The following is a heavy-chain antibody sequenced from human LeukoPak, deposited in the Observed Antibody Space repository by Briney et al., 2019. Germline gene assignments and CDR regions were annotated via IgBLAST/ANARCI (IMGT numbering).Heavy chain of an antibody. Sequence: ASVKVSCKASGYTFTGYYMHWVRQAPGQGLEWMGIINPSGGSTSYAQKFQGRVTMTRDTSTSTVYMELSSLRSEDTAVYYCARDHCSGGSCYPGYYYMDVWGKGTTVTISS. CDR2: INPSGGST. J-gene: IGHJ6*03. CDR3: ARDHCSGGSCYPGYYYMDV. D-gene: IGHD2-15*01. V-gene: IGHV1-46*01. CDR1: GYTFTGYY.